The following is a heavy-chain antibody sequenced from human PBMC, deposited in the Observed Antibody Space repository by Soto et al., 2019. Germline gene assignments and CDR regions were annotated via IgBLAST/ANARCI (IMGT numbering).Heavy chain of an antibody. V-gene: IGHV3-33*01. Sequence: VGSLRLSCETSGFSFSVYGMHWVRQAPGKGLEWVAVIWYDASKQFYAASVEGRFTISRDNSKAILYLQMNSLRAEDTAVYYCAAWAEGATEVHWGQGTLVTVSS. J-gene: IGHJ4*02. CDR3: AAWAEGATEVH. D-gene: IGHD2-15*01. CDR2: IWYDASKQ. CDR1: GFSFSVYG.